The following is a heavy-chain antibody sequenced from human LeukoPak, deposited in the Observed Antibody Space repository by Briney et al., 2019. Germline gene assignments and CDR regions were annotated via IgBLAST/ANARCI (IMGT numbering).Heavy chain of an antibody. D-gene: IGHD3-22*01. Sequence: PGRSLRLSCAASGFTFSSYAMHWVRQAPRKGLEWVAVISYDGSNKYYADSVKGRFTISRDNSKNTLYLQMNSLRAEDTAVYYCARDSDSSGPNWFDPWGQGTLVTVSS. J-gene: IGHJ5*02. CDR1: GFTFSSYA. CDR2: ISYDGSNK. CDR3: ARDSDSSGPNWFDP. V-gene: IGHV3-30-3*01.